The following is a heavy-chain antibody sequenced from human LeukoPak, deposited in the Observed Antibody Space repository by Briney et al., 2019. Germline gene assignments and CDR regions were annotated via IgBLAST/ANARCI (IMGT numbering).Heavy chain of an antibody. Sequence: ASVKVPCKASGYTFTGYYMHWVRQAPGQGLEWMGWINPNSGGTNYAQKFQGRVTMTRDTSISTAYMELSRLRSDDTAVYYCARETPIAAAGFDYWGQGTLVTVSS. J-gene: IGHJ4*02. D-gene: IGHD6-13*01. CDR1: GYTFTGYY. CDR2: INPNSGGT. CDR3: ARETPIAAAGFDY. V-gene: IGHV1-2*02.